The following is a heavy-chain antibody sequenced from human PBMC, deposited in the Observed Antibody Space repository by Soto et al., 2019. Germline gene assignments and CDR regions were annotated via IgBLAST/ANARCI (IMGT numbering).Heavy chain of an antibody. J-gene: IGHJ4*02. CDR3: ARGPAYIDGWRTFDL. CDR2: TYYNGDT. CDR1: DDSFRCAEYY. Sequence: SETLSLTCTVSDDSFRCAEYYWSWIRQPLGKGPEWIGYTYYNGDTKYNPALRSRVTMSEDTSKNQFSLRLSSVTAADTAVYFCARGPAYIDGWRTFDLWGRGILVTVSS. V-gene: IGHV4-61*08. D-gene: IGHD6-19*01.